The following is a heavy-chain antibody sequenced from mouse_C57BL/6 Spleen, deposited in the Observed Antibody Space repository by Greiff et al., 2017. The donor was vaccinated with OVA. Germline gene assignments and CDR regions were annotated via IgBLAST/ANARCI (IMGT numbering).Heavy chain of an antibody. CDR2: INPSNGGT. CDR3: ARLGGYYPIDY. J-gene: IGHJ2*01. CDR1: GYTFTSYW. Sequence: QVHVKQPGPELVKPGASVKLSCKASGYTFTSYWMHWVKQRPGQGLEWIGNINPSNGGTNYNEKFKSKATLTVDKSSSTAYMQRSSLTSEDSAVYYCARLGGYYPIDYWGQGTTLTVSS. D-gene: IGHD2-3*01. V-gene: IGHV1-53*01.